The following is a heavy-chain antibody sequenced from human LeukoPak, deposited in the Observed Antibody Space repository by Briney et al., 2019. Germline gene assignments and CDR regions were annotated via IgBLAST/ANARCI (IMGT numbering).Heavy chain of an antibody. Sequence: GASVKVSCKASGYTFTSYGISWVRQAPGQGLEWMGWISAYNGNTNYAQKLQGRVTMTTDTSTSTAYMELRSLRSDDTAVYYCASLVRGVVAAKDHPMDVWGQGTTVTVSS. CDR1: GYTFTSYG. CDR3: ASLVRGVVAAKDHPMDV. J-gene: IGHJ6*02. CDR2: ISAYNGNT. V-gene: IGHV1-18*01. D-gene: IGHD2-15*01.